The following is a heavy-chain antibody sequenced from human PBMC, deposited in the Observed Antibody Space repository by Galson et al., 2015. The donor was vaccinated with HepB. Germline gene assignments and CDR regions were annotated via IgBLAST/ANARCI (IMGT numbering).Heavy chain of an antibody. V-gene: IGHV3-33*01. CDR2: IWYDGSNK. Sequence: SLRLSCAASGFTFSSYGMHWVRQAPGKGLEWVAVIWYDGSNKYYADSVKGRFTISRDNSKNTLYLQMNSLRAEHTAVYYCARDWADIVVVPAARRAGVPGPGDYYYYMDVWGKGTTVTVSS. J-gene: IGHJ6*03. CDR1: GFTFSSYG. D-gene: IGHD2-2*01. CDR3: ARDWADIVVVPAARRAGVPGPGDYYYYMDV.